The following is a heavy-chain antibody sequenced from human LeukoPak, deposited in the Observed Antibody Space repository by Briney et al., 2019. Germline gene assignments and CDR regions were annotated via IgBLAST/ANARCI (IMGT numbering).Heavy chain of an antibody. J-gene: IGHJ4*02. Sequence: GGSLRLSCAASGSTFSIYSMNWVRQAPGKGLEWVSSISSSSSFIYYVDSVKGRFTISRDNAKNSLYLQMNSLRAEDTAVYYCARAQGGVATVYFDYWGQGTLVTVSS. CDR1: GSTFSIYS. D-gene: IGHD5-12*01. CDR2: ISSSSSFI. V-gene: IGHV3-21*01. CDR3: ARAQGGVATVYFDY.